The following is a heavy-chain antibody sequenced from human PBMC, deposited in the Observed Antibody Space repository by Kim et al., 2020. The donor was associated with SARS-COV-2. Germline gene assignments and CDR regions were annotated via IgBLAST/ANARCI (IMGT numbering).Heavy chain of an antibody. CDR2: IDPTDSYT. CDR3: AQSRWGGYYPPLHN. V-gene: IGHV5-10-1*01. J-gene: IGHJ4*02. CDR1: ADSFTYYW. D-gene: IGHD5-18*01. Sequence: GESLKISCQGSADSFTYYWITWVRQMPGKGLEWMGRIDPTDSYTNYSPSFEGHVPISFDQSVRTAYLQCSRLKASDSAFYSCAQSRWGGYYPPLHNWGQG.